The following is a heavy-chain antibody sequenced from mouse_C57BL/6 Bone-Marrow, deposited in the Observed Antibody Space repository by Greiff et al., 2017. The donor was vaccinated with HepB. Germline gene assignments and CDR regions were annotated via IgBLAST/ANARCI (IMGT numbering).Heavy chain of an antibody. CDR1: GYAFSSSW. Sequence: QVQLQQSGPELVKPGASVKISCKASGYAFSSSWMNWVKQRPGKGLEWIGRIYPGDGDTNYNGKFKGKATLTADKSSSTAYMQLSSLTSEDSAVSFCARSTGYWYFDVWGTGTTVTVSS. CDR3: ARSTGYWYFDV. J-gene: IGHJ1*03. V-gene: IGHV1-82*01. D-gene: IGHD4-1*01. CDR2: IYPGDGDT.